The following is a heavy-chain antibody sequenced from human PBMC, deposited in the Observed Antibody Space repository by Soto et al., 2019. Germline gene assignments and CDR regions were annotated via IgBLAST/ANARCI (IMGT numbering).Heavy chain of an antibody. CDR1: GGFVSSGSYY. CDR3: ARVERGTATTVVDAFDI. D-gene: IGHD1-1*01. CDR2: MSHIGGT. V-gene: IGHV4-34*01. J-gene: IGHJ3*02. Sequence: QVQLQQWGAGLLKPSETLSLTCAVYGGFVSSGSYYWSWIRQPPGKDLEWFGEMSHIGGTNFNPSPKSRVTISVDTSKNQFSLKMSSVTAADTALYYCARVERGTATTVVDAFDIWGPGTMVTVSS.